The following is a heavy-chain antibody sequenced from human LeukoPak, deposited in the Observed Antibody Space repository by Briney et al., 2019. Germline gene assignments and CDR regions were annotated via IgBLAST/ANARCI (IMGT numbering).Heavy chain of an antibody. D-gene: IGHD6-13*01. Sequence: GGSLRLSCAASGFTFSSYSMNWVRQAPGKGLEWVSYTSRSSTTIYYADSVKGRFTISRDNAKNSLYLQMNSLRAEDTAVYYCASDPLSSSSFDYWGQGTLVTVSS. CDR1: GFTFSSYS. CDR2: TSRSSTTI. J-gene: IGHJ4*02. V-gene: IGHV3-48*01. CDR3: ASDPLSSSSFDY.